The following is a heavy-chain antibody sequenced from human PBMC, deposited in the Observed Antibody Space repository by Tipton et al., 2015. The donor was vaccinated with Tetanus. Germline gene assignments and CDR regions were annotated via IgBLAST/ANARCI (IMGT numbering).Heavy chain of an antibody. D-gene: IGHD3-10*01. CDR2: IYYSGST. J-gene: IGHJ4*02. V-gene: IGHV4-59*12. Sequence: GLVKPSATLSLTCTISGGSISRFYWGWIRQPPGKGLEWIGYIYYSGSTNYNPSLRSRVTISVDTSKNQLSLKLTSVTAADTAVYYCASLPQIWFGDLFDYWGQGVLVTVSS. CDR1: GGSISRFY. CDR3: ASLPQIWFGDLFDY.